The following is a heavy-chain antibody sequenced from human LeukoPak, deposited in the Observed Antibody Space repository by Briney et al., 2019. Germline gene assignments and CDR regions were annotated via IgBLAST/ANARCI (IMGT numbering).Heavy chain of an antibody. J-gene: IGHJ5*01. CDR1: GFTFSRDW. CDR3: VRSTYWFDS. V-gene: IGHV3-74*01. Sequence: QPGGSLRLSCAASGFTFSRDWMHWVRQAPGKGLVWVARINSDGSSTSYADSVKGRFTISRDNAKNTLYLQMNSLRAEDTAVYYCVRSTYWFDSWGQGTLVTVSS. D-gene: IGHD2-2*01. CDR2: INSDGSST.